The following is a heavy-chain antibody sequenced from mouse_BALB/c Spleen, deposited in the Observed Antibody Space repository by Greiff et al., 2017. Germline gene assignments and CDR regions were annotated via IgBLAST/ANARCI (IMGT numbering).Heavy chain of an antibody. CDR3: AGNISWFAY. V-gene: IGHV1S29*02. CDR2: INPYNGGT. J-gene: IGHJ3*01. Sequence: EVHLVESGPELVKPGASVKISCKASGYTFTDYNMPWVRQSHGKSLEWIGYINPYNGGTGYTQKFKGKTTFAVDNTPSTAYMGLRSLTSEDTAVFYCAGNISWFAYWGQGTLVTVSA. CDR1: GYTFTDYN. D-gene: IGHD2-1*01.